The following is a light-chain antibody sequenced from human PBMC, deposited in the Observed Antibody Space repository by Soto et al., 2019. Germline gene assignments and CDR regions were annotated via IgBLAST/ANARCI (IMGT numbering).Light chain of an antibody. CDR2: GAS. Sequence: EVVMTQSPATLSVSPGERVTLSCRASQSVRSNLAWYQQKPGQSPRLLIYGASTRATGIPARFSGSGSGTEFTLTISSLQPDDFATYYCQHYNNFWTFGQGTKVDIK. CDR3: QHYNNFWT. J-gene: IGKJ1*01. V-gene: IGKV3-15*01. CDR1: QSVRSN.